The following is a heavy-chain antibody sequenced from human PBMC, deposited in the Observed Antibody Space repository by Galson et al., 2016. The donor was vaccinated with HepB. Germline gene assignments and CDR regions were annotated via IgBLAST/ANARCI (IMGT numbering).Heavy chain of an antibody. CDR1: GESLSGNY. V-gene: IGHV4-34*01. Sequence: ETLSLTCAVYGESLSGNYWSWIRHPPGKGLEWIGEINHTGSTKYSPSLNSRVTISVNTSKSQLFLKLSSVTAADTAAYYCARGPIVSRMRWFDSWGQGSLVTVSS. D-gene: IGHD3-16*02. J-gene: IGHJ5*01. CDR3: ARGPIVSRMRWFDS. CDR2: INHTGST.